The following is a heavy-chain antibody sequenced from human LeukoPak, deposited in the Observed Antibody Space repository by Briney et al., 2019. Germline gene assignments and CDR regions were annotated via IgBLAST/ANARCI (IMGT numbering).Heavy chain of an antibody. CDR2: INPSGGST. D-gene: IGHD1-26*01. CDR1: GYTFTGYY. CDR3: ARVSSGSPYLEFDY. V-gene: IGHV1-46*01. Sequence: ASVKVSCKASGYTFTGYYMHWVRQAPGQGLEWMGIINPSGGSTSYPQKFQGRVTMTRDMSTSTVYMELSSLRSEDTAVYYCARVSSGSPYLEFDYWGQGTLVTVSS. J-gene: IGHJ4*02.